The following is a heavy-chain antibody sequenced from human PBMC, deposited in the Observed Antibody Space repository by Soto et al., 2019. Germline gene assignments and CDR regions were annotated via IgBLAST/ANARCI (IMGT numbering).Heavy chain of an antibody. D-gene: IGHD3-3*01. Sequence: ASVKVSCKASGYTFTGYYMHWVRQAPGQGLEWMGWINPNSGGTNYAQKFQGWVTMTRDTSISTAYMELSRLRSDDTAVYYCARGISAGGLVTIFGVASYYFDYWGQGTLVTVSS. CDR1: GYTFTGYY. CDR2: INPNSGGT. V-gene: IGHV1-2*04. CDR3: ARGISAGGLVTIFGVASYYFDY. J-gene: IGHJ4*02.